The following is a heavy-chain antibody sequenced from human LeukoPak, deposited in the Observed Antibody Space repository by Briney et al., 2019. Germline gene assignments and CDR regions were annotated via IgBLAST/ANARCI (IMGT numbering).Heavy chain of an antibody. CDR2: ISSTGRT. CDR1: GGSISSDTYF. D-gene: IGHD6-19*01. Sequence: PSQTLSLTCTVSGGSISSDTYFWSWIRQPAGKGPEWIGRISSTGRTDYNPSLTSRVTISVDTSKNEFSMKLSSVTAADTAVYYCAKGAGPPWFDPWGQGTLVTVSS. CDR3: AKGAGPPWFDP. V-gene: IGHV4-61*02. J-gene: IGHJ5*02.